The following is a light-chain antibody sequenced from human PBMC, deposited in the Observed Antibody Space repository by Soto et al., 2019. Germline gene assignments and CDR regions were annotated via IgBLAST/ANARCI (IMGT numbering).Light chain of an antibody. J-gene: IGKJ1*01. V-gene: IGKV3-11*01. CDR3: HQRQSWPRT. Sequence: IVLTQSPATLSSSPWETATLSCTTSQYVGTRLAWYQHKPGQAPRLLIYYTSNRATGVPARFSGSGSGTDFTLTISSLAHEDFAIYYCHQRQSWPRTFGPGTKVDIK. CDR1: QYVGTR. CDR2: YTS.